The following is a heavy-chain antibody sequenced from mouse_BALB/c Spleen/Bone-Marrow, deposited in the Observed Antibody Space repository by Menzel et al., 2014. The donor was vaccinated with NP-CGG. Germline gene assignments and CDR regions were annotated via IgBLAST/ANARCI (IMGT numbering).Heavy chain of an antibody. D-gene: IGHD1-2*01. CDR2: INPDSSTI. V-gene: IGHV4-1*02. CDR3: ARLGYYGSFAF. J-gene: IGHJ3*01. CDR1: GFDFSRFW. Sequence: EVQGVESGGGLVQPGGSLKLSCAASGFDFSRFWMSWVRQAPGKGLEWIGEINPDSSTINYTPSLKDKFIISRDNAKNTLCLQMSKVRSEDTALYYCARLGYYGSFAFWGQGTLVTVSA.